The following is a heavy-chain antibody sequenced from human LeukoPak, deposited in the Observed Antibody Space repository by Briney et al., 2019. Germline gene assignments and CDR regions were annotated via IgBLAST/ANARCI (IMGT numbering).Heavy chain of an antibody. CDR1: GLTFSSYW. J-gene: IGHJ4*02. CDR2: IKEDGSEK. CDR3: ARNLPGFDY. Sequence: GGSLRLSCAASGLTFSSYWMSWARQAPGKGLEWVAKIKEDGSEKHYVDSVKGRFTISRDNAKNSLYLQMNSLRAEDTAMYYCARNLPGFDYWGQGTLVTVSS. V-gene: IGHV3-7*03.